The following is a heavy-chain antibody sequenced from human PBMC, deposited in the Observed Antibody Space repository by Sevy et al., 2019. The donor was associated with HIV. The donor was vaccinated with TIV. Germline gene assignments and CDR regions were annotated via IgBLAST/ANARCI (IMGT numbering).Heavy chain of an antibody. CDR3: AKNGAPVYGEFDY. J-gene: IGHJ4*02. D-gene: IGHD4-17*01. CDR1: GFTFNSYA. V-gene: IGHV3-23*01. CDR2: ISDSGKTT. Sequence: GGSLRLSCAASGFTFNSYAMSWVRQSPGKGLEWVSSISDSGKTTYNADSVKGRFTISRDNSKNTLHLQMNNLTAEDMAIYFCAKNGAPVYGEFDYWGQGTLVTVSS.